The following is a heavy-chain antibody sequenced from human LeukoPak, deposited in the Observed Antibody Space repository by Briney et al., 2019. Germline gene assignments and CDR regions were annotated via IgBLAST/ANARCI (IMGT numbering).Heavy chain of an antibody. J-gene: IGHJ4*02. CDR2: ISSSSTI. CDR1: GFTFSSYS. Sequence: GGSLRLSCAASGFTFSSYSMNWVRQAPGKGLEWVSYISSSSTIYYADSVKGRFTISRDNAKNSLYLQMNSLRAEDTAVYYCARGVPTGVDYFDYWGQGTLVTVSS. V-gene: IGHV3-48*04. CDR3: ARGVPTGVDYFDY. D-gene: IGHD2-8*02.